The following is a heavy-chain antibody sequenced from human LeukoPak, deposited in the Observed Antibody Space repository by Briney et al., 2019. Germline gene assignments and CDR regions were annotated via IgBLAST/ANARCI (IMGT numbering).Heavy chain of an antibody. V-gene: IGHV4-59*08. CDR2: IYYSGST. Sequence: SETLSLTCTVSGGSISSYYWSWIRQPPGKGLEWIGYIYYSGSTNHNPSLKSRVTISVDTSKNQFSLKLSSVTAADTAVYYCARILYYYDTQFYFDYWGQGTLVTVSS. CDR3: ARILYYYDTQFYFDY. CDR1: GGSISSYY. J-gene: IGHJ4*02. D-gene: IGHD3-22*01.